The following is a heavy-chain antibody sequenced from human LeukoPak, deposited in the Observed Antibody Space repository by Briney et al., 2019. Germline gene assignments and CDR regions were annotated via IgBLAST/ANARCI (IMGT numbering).Heavy chain of an antibody. V-gene: IGHV4-61*02. CDR3: ARDRFGDYGRYYYYYMDV. CDR1: GGSISSGSYY. Sequence: SETLSLTCTVSGGSISSGSYYWSWIRQPAGKGLEWIGRIYTSGSTNYNPSLKSRVTISVDTSKNQFSLKLSSVTAAGTAVYYCARDRFGDYGRYYYYYMDVWGKGTTVTVSS. CDR2: IYTSGST. D-gene: IGHD4-17*01. J-gene: IGHJ6*03.